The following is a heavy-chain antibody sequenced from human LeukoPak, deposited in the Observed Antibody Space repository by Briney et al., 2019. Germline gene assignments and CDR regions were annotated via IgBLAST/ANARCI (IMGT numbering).Heavy chain of an antibody. CDR2: LRSKAYDGTT. V-gene: IGHV3-49*03. CDR3: TLGCSSTSCNNWFDP. J-gene: IGHJ5*02. CDR1: GFTFGDYA. D-gene: IGHD2-2*01. Sequence: GGSLRLSCTASGFTFGDYAMSWFRLAPGKGLEWVGFLRSKAYDGTTEYAASVKGRFTISGDDSKSIAYLQMNSLKTEDTAVYYCTLGCSSTSCNNWFDPWGQGTLVTVSS.